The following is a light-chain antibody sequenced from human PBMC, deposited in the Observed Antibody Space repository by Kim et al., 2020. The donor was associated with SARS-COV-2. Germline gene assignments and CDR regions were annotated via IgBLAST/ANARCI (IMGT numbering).Light chain of an antibody. CDR2: GKN. Sequence: ALGQTCRINCQGDSPRRYFATWYQQKPGQAPIVVIYGKNNRPSGIPDRFSGSSSGDTASLTIPGTQAGDGADYYFNSRDSNDNVVFGGGTQLTVL. CDR1: SPRRYF. V-gene: IGLV3-19*01. J-gene: IGLJ2*01. CDR3: NSRDSNDNVV.